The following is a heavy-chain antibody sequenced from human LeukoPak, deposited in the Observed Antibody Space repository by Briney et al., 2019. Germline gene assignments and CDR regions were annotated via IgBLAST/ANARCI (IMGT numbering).Heavy chain of an antibody. J-gene: IGHJ4*02. CDR1: GGSFSGYY. V-gene: IGHV4-34*01. D-gene: IGHD1-26*01. CDR2: INHSGST. CDR3: ARGALKWELPPIRARKSYYFDY. Sequence: SETLSLTCAVCGGSFSGYYWSWIRQPPGKGLEWIGEINHSGSTNYNPSLKSRVTISVDTSKNQFSLKLSSVTAADTAVYYCARGALKWELPPIRARKSYYFDYWGQGTLVTVSS.